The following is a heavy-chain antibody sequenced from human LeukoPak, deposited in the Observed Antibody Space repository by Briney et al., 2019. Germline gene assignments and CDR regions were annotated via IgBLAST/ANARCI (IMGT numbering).Heavy chain of an antibody. CDR1: GGSISTYY. J-gene: IGHJ4*02. V-gene: IGHV4-4*07. CDR3: ARAPEFSSGWLLDC. CDR2: IHTSGST. Sequence: SETLSLTCSVSGGSISTYYGSWIRQSAGKGLEWIGRIHTSGSTNYNPSLKSRVTMSVDTSKNQFSLKVSSVSAADTGVYYCARAPEFSSGWLLDCWGQGSLVTVSS. D-gene: IGHD6-19*01.